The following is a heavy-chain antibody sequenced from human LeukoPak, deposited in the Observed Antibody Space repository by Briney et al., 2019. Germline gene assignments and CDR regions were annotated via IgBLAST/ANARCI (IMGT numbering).Heavy chain of an antibody. D-gene: IGHD1-26*01. CDR2: ISGSGGST. CDR1: GFTLSSYA. Sequence: GGSLRLSCAASGFTLSSYAMSWVRQAPGKGLEWVSAISGSGGSTFYADSVKGRFTISRDNSKNTLYLQMNSLRAENTAVYYCARVGGSYYRDAFDIWGQGTMVTVSS. V-gene: IGHV3-23*01. J-gene: IGHJ3*02. CDR3: ARVGGSYYRDAFDI.